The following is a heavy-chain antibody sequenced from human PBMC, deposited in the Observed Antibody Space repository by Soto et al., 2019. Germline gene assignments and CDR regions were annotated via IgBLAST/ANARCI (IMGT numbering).Heavy chain of an antibody. J-gene: IGHJ6*02. CDR3: ARGGRYSSGWYYYYGMDV. CDR2: IYYSGST. V-gene: IGHV4-59*01. D-gene: IGHD6-19*01. CDR1: GGSISSYY. Sequence: PSETLSLTCTVSGGSISSYYWSWIRQPPGKGLEWIGYIYYSGSTNYNPSLKSRATISVDTSKNQFSLKLSSVTAADTAVYYCARGGRYSSGWYYYYGMDVWGQGTTVTVSS.